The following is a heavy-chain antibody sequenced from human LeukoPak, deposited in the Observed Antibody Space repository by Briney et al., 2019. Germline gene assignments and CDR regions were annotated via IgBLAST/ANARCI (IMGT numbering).Heavy chain of an antibody. Sequence: GGSLRLSCAASGFTVFSNYMSWVRQAPGKGLEWVSVIYSDGATYYADSVQGRFTISRDNSKNTVYLQMKSLRAEDTAVYFCARERSYYYYYMDVWGKGTTVTVSS. CDR3: ARERSYYYYYMDV. CDR1: GFTVFSNY. V-gene: IGHV3-53*01. J-gene: IGHJ6*03. D-gene: IGHD3-10*01. CDR2: IYSDGAT.